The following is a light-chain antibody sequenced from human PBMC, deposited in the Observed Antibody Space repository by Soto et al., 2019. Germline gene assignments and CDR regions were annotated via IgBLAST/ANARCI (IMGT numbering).Light chain of an antibody. CDR1: QSISSW. V-gene: IGKV1-5*01. CDR2: DAS. Sequence: DIQMTQSPSTLSASVGDRVTITCRASQSISSWLAWNQQKPGKAPKVLIYDASSLESGVPSRFSGSGSGTEFTLTLSSLRPDDFTTDFCQRPFGGGTKVEIK. CDR3: QRP. J-gene: IGKJ4*01.